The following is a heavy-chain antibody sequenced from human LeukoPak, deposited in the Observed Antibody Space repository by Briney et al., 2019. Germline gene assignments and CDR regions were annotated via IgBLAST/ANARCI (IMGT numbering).Heavy chain of an antibody. CDR1: GFTFSRRA. J-gene: IGHJ5*02. D-gene: IGHD3-10*01. CDR2: ISSNGGST. Sequence: PGGSLRLSCSASGFTFSRRAMHWVRQAPGKGLEYVSAISSNGGSTYYADSVKGRFTISRDNSKNTVYLQMSSLRAEDTAVYFCVGVRWFGGANWFDPWGQGTLVTVSS. V-gene: IGHV3-64D*09. CDR3: VGVRWFGGANWFDP.